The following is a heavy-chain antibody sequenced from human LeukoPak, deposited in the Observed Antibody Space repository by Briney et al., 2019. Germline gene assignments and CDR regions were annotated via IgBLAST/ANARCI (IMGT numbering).Heavy chain of an antibody. J-gene: IGHJ4*02. CDR3: AKGSSGYYFDY. CDR1: GFPFIIYG. D-gene: IGHD3-22*01. CDR2: ISSSGGNT. Sequence: GGSLRFSCAAAGFPFIIYGRTWVGQAPGKGREWVAVISSSGGNTSYADSVKGRFTISRDNSKNTLFLQMNSLRAEDTAVYYCAKGSSGYYFDYWGQGTLITVSS. V-gene: IGHV3-23*01.